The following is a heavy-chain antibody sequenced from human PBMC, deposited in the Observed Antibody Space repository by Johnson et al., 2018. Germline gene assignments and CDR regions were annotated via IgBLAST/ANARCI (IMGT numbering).Heavy chain of an antibody. D-gene: IGHD3-10*01. V-gene: IGHV1-69*01. CDR2: IIPIFGTT. CDR1: GGTFSSYA. CDR3: AKATLEGYGPGYGMDV. J-gene: IGHJ6*02. Sequence: VQLVESGAEVKKXGSSXKVXCKASGGTFSSYAISWVRQAPGQGLEWMGGIIPIFGTTNYAQKFQGRVTITADESTSTAYMELSSLRCEDTAVYYCAKATLEGYGPGYGMDVWGRGTTVTVSS.